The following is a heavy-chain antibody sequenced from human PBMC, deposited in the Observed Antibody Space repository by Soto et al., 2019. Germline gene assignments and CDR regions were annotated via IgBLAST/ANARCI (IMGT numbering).Heavy chain of an antibody. V-gene: IGHV4-34*01. CDR3: ARGAVAAAGMWFDP. CDR1: GWSFSGYY. CDR2: INHSGST. J-gene: IGHJ5*02. D-gene: IGHD6-13*01. Sequence: PAETLSLTCAVYGWSFSGYYLSWIRQPPGKGLEWIGEINHSGSTNYNPSLKSRVTISVDTSKNQFSLKLSSVTAADTAVYYCARGAVAAAGMWFDPWGQGTLVTVPS.